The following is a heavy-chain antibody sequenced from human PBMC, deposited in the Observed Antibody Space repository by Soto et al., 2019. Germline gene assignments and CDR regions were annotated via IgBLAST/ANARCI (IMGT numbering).Heavy chain of an antibody. CDR2: IIPIFGTA. CDR1: GGTFSSYA. Sequence: QVQLVQSGAEVKKPGSSVKVSCKASGGTFSSYAISWVRQAPGQGLEWMGGIIPIFGTANYAQKFQGRVTITADEATSTADMELSSLRSEDTAVYYCARGGVLRYFDWLNRMDVWGQGTTVTVSS. D-gene: IGHD3-9*01. J-gene: IGHJ6*02. V-gene: IGHV1-69*12. CDR3: ARGGVLRYFDWLNRMDV.